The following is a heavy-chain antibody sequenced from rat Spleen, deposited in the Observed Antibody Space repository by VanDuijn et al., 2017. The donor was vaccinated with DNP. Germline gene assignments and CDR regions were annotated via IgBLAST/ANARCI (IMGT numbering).Heavy chain of an antibody. Sequence: EVQLVESGGGIVQPGRSLKLSCVAAGFTFSDYNMAWIRQAPKKGLEWVATILNDGSRTYFRDSVKGRFTISRDNAKSTLYLQMDSLRSEDTATYYCATAIGDYWGQGVMVTVSS. D-gene: IGHD1-2*01. CDR3: ATAIGDY. CDR1: GFTFSDYN. J-gene: IGHJ2*01. CDR2: ILNDGSRT. V-gene: IGHV5S10*01.